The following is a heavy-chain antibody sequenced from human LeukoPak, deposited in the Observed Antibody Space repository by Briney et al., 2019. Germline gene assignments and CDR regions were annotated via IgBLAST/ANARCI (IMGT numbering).Heavy chain of an antibody. CDR2: ISGSGDST. J-gene: IGHJ4*02. Sequence: PGGSLRLSCAASGFTFSSYAMSWVRQAPGKGLEWVSAISGSGDSTYYADSVKGRFTISRDNSKNTLFLQMNSLRAEDTAVYSCAKDRVLGWQWLDYWGQGTLVTVSS. D-gene: IGHD6-19*01. V-gene: IGHV3-23*01. CDR1: GFTFSSYA. CDR3: AKDRVLGWQWLDY.